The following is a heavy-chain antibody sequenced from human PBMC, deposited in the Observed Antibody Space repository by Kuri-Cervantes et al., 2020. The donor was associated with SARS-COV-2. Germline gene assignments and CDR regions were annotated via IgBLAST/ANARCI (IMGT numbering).Heavy chain of an antibody. Sequence: GESLKISCAASGFTFSSYSMNWVRQAPGKGLEWVSSISSSSSYIYYADSVKGRFTISRDNAKNSLYLQMNSLRAEDTAVYYCARDPRGYGYSYDYYFDYWGQGTLVTVSS. CDR1: GFTFSSYS. V-gene: IGHV3-21*01. CDR2: ISSSSSYI. D-gene: IGHD5-18*01. CDR3: ARDPRGYGYSYDYYFDY. J-gene: IGHJ4*02.